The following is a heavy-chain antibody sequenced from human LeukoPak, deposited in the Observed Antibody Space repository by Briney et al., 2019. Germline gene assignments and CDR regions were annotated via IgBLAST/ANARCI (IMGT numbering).Heavy chain of an antibody. V-gene: IGHV4-59*01. CDR2: IYYSGST. CDR1: GGSISSYY. D-gene: IGHD3-9*01. CDR3: ARDVRYDI. J-gene: IGHJ4*02. Sequence: SETLSLTCTVSGGSISSYYWSWIRQPPGKGLEWIGYIYYSGSTNYNPSLKSRVTIPVDTSKNQFSLKLSSVTTADTAVYYCARDVRYDIWGQGTLVTVSS.